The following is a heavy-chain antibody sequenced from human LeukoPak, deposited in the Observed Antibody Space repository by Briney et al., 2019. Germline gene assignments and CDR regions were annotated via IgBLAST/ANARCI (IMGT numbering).Heavy chain of an antibody. J-gene: IGHJ6*03. CDR3: ARHTWTGTTYYYYYMDV. CDR1: GFTFSSYW. D-gene: IGHD1-7*01. CDR2: IKQDGSEK. V-gene: IGHV3-7*01. Sequence: PGGSLRLSCAASGFTFSSYWMSWVRQAPGKGLEWVANIKQDGSEKYYVDSVKGRFTISRDNAKNSLYLQMNSLRAEDTAVYYCARHTWTGTTYYYYYMDVRDKGTTVTVSS.